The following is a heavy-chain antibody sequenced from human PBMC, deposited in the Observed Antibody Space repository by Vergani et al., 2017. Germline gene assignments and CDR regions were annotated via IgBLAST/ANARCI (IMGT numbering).Heavy chain of an antibody. J-gene: IGHJ4*02. Sequence: EVQLVESGGGLVQPGRSLRLSCAASGFTFDDYAMHWVRQAPGKGLEWVSGISWNSGSIGYADSVKGRFTISRDNAKNSLYLQMNSLRAEDTALYYCAKANIAAAALTFDYWGQGTLVTVSS. CDR2: ISWNSGSI. CDR3: AKANIAAAALTFDY. V-gene: IGHV3-9*01. CDR1: GFTFDDYA. D-gene: IGHD6-13*01.